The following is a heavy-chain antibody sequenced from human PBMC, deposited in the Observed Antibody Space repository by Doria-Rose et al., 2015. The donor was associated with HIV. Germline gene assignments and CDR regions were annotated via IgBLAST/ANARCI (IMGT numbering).Heavy chain of an antibody. D-gene: IGHD6-13*01. CDR3: ARIKSSRWYHKYYFDF. CDR1: GVSLSSPGMG. V-gene: IGHV2-26*01. J-gene: IGHJ4*02. Sequence: QITLKESGPVLVKPTETLTLTCTVSGVSLSSPGMGVSWIRQPPGKALEWLANICSDDERSYTTSLKSRLTISRRTSKSQVVITMTDMDPMDTATYYCARIKSSRWYHKYYFDFWGQGTLVIVSA. CDR2: ICSDDER.